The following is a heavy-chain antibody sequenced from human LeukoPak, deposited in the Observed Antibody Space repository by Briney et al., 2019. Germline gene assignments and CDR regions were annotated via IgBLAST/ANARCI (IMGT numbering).Heavy chain of an antibody. V-gene: IGHV3-7*01. CDR1: GFTFSSYW. Sequence: GGSLRLSCAASGFTFSSYWMSWVRQAPGKGLEWVANIKQDGSEKYYVDSVKGRFTISRDNAKNSLYLQMNSLRAEDTAVYYCARTLDIMASYGIFDYWGQGTLVTVSS. D-gene: IGHD5-12*01. CDR2: IKQDGSEK. CDR3: ARTLDIMASYGIFDY. J-gene: IGHJ4*02.